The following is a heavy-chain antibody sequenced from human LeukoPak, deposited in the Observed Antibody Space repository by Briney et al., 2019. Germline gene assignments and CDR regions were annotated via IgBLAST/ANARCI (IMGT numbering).Heavy chain of an antibody. J-gene: IGHJ6*03. D-gene: IGHD3-9*01. V-gene: IGHV4-61*02. Sequence: TSETLSLTCTVSGGSISSGSYYWSWIRQPAGKGLEWIGRIYTSGSTNYNHSLESRVTISVDTSKNQFSLKLSSVTAADTAVYYCARVHYDTLTGYYYYMDVWGKGTTVTVSS. CDR3: ARVHYDTLTGYYYYMDV. CDR1: GGSISSGSYY. CDR2: IYTSGST.